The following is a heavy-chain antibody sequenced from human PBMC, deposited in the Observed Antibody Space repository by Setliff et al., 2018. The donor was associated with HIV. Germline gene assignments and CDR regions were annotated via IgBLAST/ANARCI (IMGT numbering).Heavy chain of an antibody. Sequence: PSETLSLTCTVSGGSVSGYFWSWIRQPPGRGLEWIGYIYYDGTTNSNPSLKSRVTISVDTSKNQFSLKLSSVTAADTAVYYCARAFAGFGDESYYYYMDVWGKGTTVTVSS. CDR3: ARAFAGFGDESYYYYMDV. CDR2: IYYDGTT. J-gene: IGHJ6*03. CDR1: GGSVSGYF. V-gene: IGHV4-59*08. D-gene: IGHD3-10*01.